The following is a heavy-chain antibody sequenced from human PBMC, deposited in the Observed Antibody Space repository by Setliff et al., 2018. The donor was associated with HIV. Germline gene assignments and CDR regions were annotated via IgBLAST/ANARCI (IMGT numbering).Heavy chain of an antibody. CDR2: FDPEDGET. CDR1: GYTLTEVS. D-gene: IGHD3-22*01. V-gene: IGHV1-24*01. CDR3: ARSPYGSGWGPSSVAYMDV. J-gene: IGHJ6*03. Sequence: GASVKVSCKVSGYTLTEVSIHWVRQAPGKGLEWMGYFDPEDGETVHAQKFQGRVTMTEDTSTDTAYMELSGLRSEDTAVYYCARSPYGSGWGPSSVAYMDVWGKGTAVTVSS.